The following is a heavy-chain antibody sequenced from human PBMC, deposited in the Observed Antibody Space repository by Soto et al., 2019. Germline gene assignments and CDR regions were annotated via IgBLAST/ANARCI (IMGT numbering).Heavy chain of an antibody. Sequence: SVKVSCKASGFTFTSSAVQWVRQARGQRLXWLGWIVVGSGNTNYAQKFQERVTITRDMSTSTAYMELSSLRSEDTAVYYCAAGGVEAAAGTYYYYYGMDVWGQGTTVTVSS. V-gene: IGHV1-58*01. D-gene: IGHD6-13*01. CDR2: IVVGSGNT. J-gene: IGHJ6*02. CDR1: GFTFTSSA. CDR3: AAGGVEAAAGTYYYYYGMDV.